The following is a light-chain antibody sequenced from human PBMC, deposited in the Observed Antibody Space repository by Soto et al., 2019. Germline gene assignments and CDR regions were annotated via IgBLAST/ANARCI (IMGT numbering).Light chain of an antibody. CDR1: SSDIGGYNY. V-gene: IGLV2-8*01. CDR3: CSYAGSSTPYV. CDR2: EVS. J-gene: IGLJ1*01. Sequence: QSVLTQPPSASGSPGQSVTISCTGTSSDIGGYNYVSWYQQHPGKAPQLMIYEVSKRPSGVSGRFSGSKSGNTASLTVSGLQSEDEADYYCCSYAGSSTPYVFGTGTKLTVL.